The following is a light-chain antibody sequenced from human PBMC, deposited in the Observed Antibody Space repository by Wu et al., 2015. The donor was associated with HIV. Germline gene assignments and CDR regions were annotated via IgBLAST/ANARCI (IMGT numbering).Light chain of an antibody. J-gene: IGKJ4*01. CDR1: QSITVS. CDR3: QQRRNWPVT. CDR2: DAS. Sequence: EIVLTQSPATLALSPGERATLSCRASQSITVSLAWYQQTPGQAPRLLIYDASNRATGIPARFSGSGSGTDFTLTISSLEPEDFAIYYCQQRRNWPVTFGGDERGDQ. V-gene: IGKV3-11*01.